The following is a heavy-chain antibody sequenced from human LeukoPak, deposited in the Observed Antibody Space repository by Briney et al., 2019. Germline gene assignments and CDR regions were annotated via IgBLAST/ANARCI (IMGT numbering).Heavy chain of an antibody. J-gene: IGHJ3*02. CDR2: VYYSGST. CDR3: TQALPFCSNSRCFTGAFYI. D-gene: IGHD2-2*02. V-gene: IGHV4-38-2*01. Sequence: SETLSLTCGVCGYYISSGDYGGWIRQPPGKGLEWIGSVYYSGSTHYNPSLKSRVTISVDTAKNQFSLKLSSVTAADTAVYYLTQALPFCSNSRCFTGAFYIWGQGTMVTVSS. CDR1: GYYISSGDY.